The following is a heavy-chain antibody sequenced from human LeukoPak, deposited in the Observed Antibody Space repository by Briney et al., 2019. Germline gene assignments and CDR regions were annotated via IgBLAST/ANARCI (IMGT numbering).Heavy chain of an antibody. V-gene: IGHV1-2*02. CDR2: INPNSGGA. D-gene: IGHD2/OR15-2a*01. J-gene: IGHJ4*02. CDR3: ARGDRRVVIAPDY. Sequence: ASVKVPCKTSGYTFTGYYIHWVRQAPGRGLEWMGWINPNSGGAKYAQRFQGRVNMTSDTSITTAYMELNRLTSDDTAVYYCARGDRRVVIAPDYWGQGALVTDSS. CDR1: GYTFTGYY.